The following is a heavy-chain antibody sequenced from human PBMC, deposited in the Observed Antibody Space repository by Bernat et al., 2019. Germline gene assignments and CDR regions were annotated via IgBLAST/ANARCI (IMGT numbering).Heavy chain of an antibody. V-gene: IGHV3-30*14. CDR3: ARGPWFGELLYLGFDY. CDR2: ISYDGSNK. D-gene: IGHD3-10*01. CDR1: GFTFSSYA. Sequence: QVQLVESGGGVVQPGRSLRLSCAASGFTFSSYAMHWVRQAPGKGLEWVAVISYDGSNKYYADSVKGRFTISRDNSKNTLYLQMGSLRAEDMAVYYCARGPWFGELLYLGFDYWGQGTLVTVSS. J-gene: IGHJ4*02.